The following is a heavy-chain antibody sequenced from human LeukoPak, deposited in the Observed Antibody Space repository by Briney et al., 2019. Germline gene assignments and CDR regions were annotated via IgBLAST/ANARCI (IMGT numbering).Heavy chain of an antibody. V-gene: IGHV3-48*01. CDR1: GFTFSSYS. D-gene: IGHD3-10*01. J-gene: IGHJ4*02. CDR3: ARAGLLWFRESKSDY. Sequence: GGSLRLSCAASGFTFSSYSMNWVRQAPGKGLEWVSYISYSSSTIYYADSVKGRFTISRDNAKNSLYLQMNSLRAEDTAVYYCARAGLLWFRESKSDYWGQGTLVTVSS. CDR2: ISYSSSTI.